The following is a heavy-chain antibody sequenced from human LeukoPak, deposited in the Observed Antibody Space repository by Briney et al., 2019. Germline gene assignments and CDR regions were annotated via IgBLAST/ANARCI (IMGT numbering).Heavy chain of an antibody. CDR3: AKGEGVWFGEFQV. V-gene: IGHV3-23*01. D-gene: IGHD3-10*01. J-gene: IGHJ6*04. CDR2: ISGSGGST. Sequence: GGSLRLSCAASGFTFSSYALSWVRQAPGKGLEWVSAISGSGGSTYYADSVKGRFTISRDNSKNTLYLQMNSLRAEDTAVYYCAKGEGVWFGEFQVWGKGTTVTVSS. CDR1: GFTFSSYA.